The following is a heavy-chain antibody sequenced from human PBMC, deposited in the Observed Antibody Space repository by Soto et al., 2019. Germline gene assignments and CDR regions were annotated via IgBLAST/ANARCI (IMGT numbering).Heavy chain of an antibody. D-gene: IGHD6-13*01. CDR3: ASGGWGSSWYEGGSRIDS. J-gene: IGHJ4*02. V-gene: IGHV3-13*01. CDR1: GFTFSSYD. CDR2: IGAAGDT. Sequence: EVQLVESGGGLVQPGGSLRLSCAASGFTFSSYDMHWVRQVTGKGLECVSAIGAAGDTYYPDSVKGRCTISRENAKNSLYLHMNSLRAEDRAVYYCASGGWGSSWYEGGSRIDSWGQGTLVTVSS.